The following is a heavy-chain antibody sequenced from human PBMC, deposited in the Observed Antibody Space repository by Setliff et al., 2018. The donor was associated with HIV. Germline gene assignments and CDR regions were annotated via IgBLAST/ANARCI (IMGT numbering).Heavy chain of an antibody. CDR3: ASKRYFDS. CDR2: ISGRGDIT. Sequence: GGSLRLSCVASGFSFSTYCLCWVRQAPWEGLEWVSCISGRGDITYYADSLKGRFTISRDNPKNTLYLQMNSLRAEDTATYYCASKRYFDSWGRGILVTVSS. D-gene: IGHD3-16*02. CDR1: GFSFSTYC. V-gene: IGHV3-23*01. J-gene: IGHJ4*02.